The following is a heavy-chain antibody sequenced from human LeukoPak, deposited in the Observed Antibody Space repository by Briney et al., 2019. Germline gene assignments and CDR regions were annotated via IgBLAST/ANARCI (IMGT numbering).Heavy chain of an antibody. CDR3: ASAYSSSSYYFDY. J-gene: IGHJ4*02. CDR2: ISSSSSYI. CDR1: GFTFSSYS. Sequence: GGSLRLSCAASGFTFSSYSMNWVRQALGKGLEWVSSISSSSSYIYYADSVKGRFTISRDNAKNSLYLQMNSLRAEDTAVYYCASAYSSSSYYFDYWGQGTLVTVSS. V-gene: IGHV3-21*01. D-gene: IGHD6-6*01.